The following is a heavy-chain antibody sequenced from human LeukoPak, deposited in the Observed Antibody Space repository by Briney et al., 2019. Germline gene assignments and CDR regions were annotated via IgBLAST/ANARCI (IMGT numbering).Heavy chain of an antibody. Sequence: PGGSLRLSCVASGFYLSDYYMTWIRQAPGKGLEWISYISSGSRTLFYADSVKGRFTVSRDNAQNSLFLQMDGLRAEDSAMYYCSRDGFQFDYWGQGILVTVSS. CDR1: GFYLSDYY. CDR2: ISSGSRTL. J-gene: IGHJ4*01. V-gene: IGHV3-11*04. CDR3: SRDGFQFDY. D-gene: IGHD3-10*01.